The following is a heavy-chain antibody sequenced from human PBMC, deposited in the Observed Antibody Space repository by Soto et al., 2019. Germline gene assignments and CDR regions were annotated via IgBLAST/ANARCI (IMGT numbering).Heavy chain of an antibody. D-gene: IGHD2-21*01. J-gene: IGHJ4*02. Sequence: QVQLVQSGAEVKKPGSSVKVSCKASGGTFSSYTISWVRQAPGQGLEWMGRIIPILGIANYAQKFQGRVMITADKSTSKDYMELSSRRSEDTAVYYCARTRLPYFDQDYWGQGTLVTVSS. CDR3: ARTRLPYFDQDY. CDR1: GGTFSSYT. CDR2: IIPILGIA. V-gene: IGHV1-69*02.